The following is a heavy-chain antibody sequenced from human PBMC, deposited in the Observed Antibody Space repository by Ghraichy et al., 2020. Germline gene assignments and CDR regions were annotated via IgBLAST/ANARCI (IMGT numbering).Heavy chain of an antibody. V-gene: IGHV3-48*02. J-gene: IGHJ4*02. Sequence: GGSLRLSCAASGFTFSSYSMNWVRQAPGKGLEWVSYISSSSTIYYADSVKGRFTISRDNAKNSLYLQMNSLRDEDTAVYYCATELMELTLFDYWGQGTLVTVSS. D-gene: IGHD1-7*01. CDR2: ISSSSTI. CDR3: ATELMELTLFDY. CDR1: GFTFSSYS.